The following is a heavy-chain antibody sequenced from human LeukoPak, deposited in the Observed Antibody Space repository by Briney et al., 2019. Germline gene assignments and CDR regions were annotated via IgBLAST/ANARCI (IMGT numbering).Heavy chain of an antibody. CDR2: IRYDGSNK. D-gene: IGHD3-10*01. CDR1: GFTFSSYG. J-gene: IGHJ5*02. V-gene: IGHV3-30*02. CDR3: AKDLWFGEFNWFDP. Sequence: GGSLRLSCAASGFTFSSYGMHWVRQAPGKGLEWVAFIRYDGSNKYYADSVKGRFTISRDNSKNTLYLQMNSLRAEDTAVYYCAKDLWFGEFNWFDPWGQGTLVTVSS.